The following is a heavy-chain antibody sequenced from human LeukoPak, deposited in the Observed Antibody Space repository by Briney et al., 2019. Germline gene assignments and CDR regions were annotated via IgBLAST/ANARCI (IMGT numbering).Heavy chain of an antibody. Sequence: SETLSLTCSVSGVSISSDVYYWSWIRQPAGKGLEGIGRIYASGSTTYNSSRKSRVTISIDTAKNQFSLKLTSVTAADTAVYYCAGTRRYCSGGSCYNWFDPWGQGTLVTVSS. J-gene: IGHJ5*02. CDR3: AGTRRYCSGGSCYNWFDP. CDR1: GVSISSDVYY. V-gene: IGHV4-61*02. CDR2: IYASGST. D-gene: IGHD2-15*01.